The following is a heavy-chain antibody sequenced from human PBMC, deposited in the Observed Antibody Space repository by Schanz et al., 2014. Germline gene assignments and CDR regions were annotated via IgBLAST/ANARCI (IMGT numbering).Heavy chain of an antibody. J-gene: IGHJ4*02. CDR3: ARPRFDYGEVDY. D-gene: IGHD4-17*01. CDR1: GFTFSSYA. Sequence: VQLVESGGGVVQPGRSLRLSCAASGFTFSSYAMHWVRQASGKGLEYVSAITRSGGGTYYSDSVRGRFTISRDRFQNTLYLRMSSLRAEDTAVYYCARPRFDYGEVDYWGQGTLVTVSA. V-gene: IGHV3-64D*08. CDR2: ITRSGGGT.